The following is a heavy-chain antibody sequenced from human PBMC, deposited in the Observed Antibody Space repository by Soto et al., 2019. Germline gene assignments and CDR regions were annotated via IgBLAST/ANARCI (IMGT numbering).Heavy chain of an antibody. CDR3: AKDQGFVLMVYAIRYGMDV. J-gene: IGHJ6*02. V-gene: IGHV3-30*18. D-gene: IGHD2-8*01. CDR2: ISYDGSNK. CDR1: GFTFSSYG. Sequence: QVQLVESGGGVVQPGRSLRLSCAASGFTFSSYGMHWVRQAPGKGLEWVAVISYDGSNKYYADSVKGRLTISRDNSKNTLYLQMNSLRAEDTAVYYCAKDQGFVLMVYAIRYGMDVWGQGTTVTVSS.